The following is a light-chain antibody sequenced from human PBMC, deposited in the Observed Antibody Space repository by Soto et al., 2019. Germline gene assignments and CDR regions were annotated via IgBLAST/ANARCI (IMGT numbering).Light chain of an antibody. Sequence: EIVMTQSPATLSLSPGERATLSCRASQSVNNNLAWYQQKPGQTPRLLIYSASTRATGIPSRFSGSGSGTEFTLSISSLQSEDVALYYCQQYNDWPYTFDRGTKLEIK. CDR2: SAS. CDR3: QQYNDWPYT. J-gene: IGKJ2*01. V-gene: IGKV3-15*01. CDR1: QSVNNN.